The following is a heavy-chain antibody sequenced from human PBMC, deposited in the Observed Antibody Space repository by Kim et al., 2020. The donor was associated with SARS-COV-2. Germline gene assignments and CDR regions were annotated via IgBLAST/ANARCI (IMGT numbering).Heavy chain of an antibody. V-gene: IGHV1-18*01. CDR1: GYTFTSYG. J-gene: IGHJ4*02. Sequence: ASVKVSCKASGYTFTSYGISWVRQAPGQGLEWMGWISAYNGNTNYAQKLQGRVTMTTDTSTSTAYMELRSLRSDDTAVYYCARTALSYYDILTGTIGLDYWGQGTLVTVSS. CDR2: ISAYNGNT. CDR3: ARTALSYYDILTGTIGLDY. D-gene: IGHD3-9*01.